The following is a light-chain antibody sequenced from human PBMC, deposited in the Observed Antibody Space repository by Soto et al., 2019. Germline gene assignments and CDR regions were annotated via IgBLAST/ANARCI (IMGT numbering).Light chain of an antibody. V-gene: IGKV3-20*01. CDR3: QQYGSSPNT. J-gene: IGKJ5*01. CDR2: GAS. CDR1: QSVTNNF. Sequence: PGQGATLSCRASQSVTNNFIVWYQHKPGQAPRVLIHGASRRATGIPDRFSGSGSETEFTLTISRLEPEDFAVYYCQQYGSSPNTFGQGTRLEIK.